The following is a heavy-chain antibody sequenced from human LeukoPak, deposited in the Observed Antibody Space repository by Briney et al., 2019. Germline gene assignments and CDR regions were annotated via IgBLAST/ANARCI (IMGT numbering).Heavy chain of an antibody. V-gene: IGHV5-51*01. J-gene: IGHJ3*02. D-gene: IGHD5-24*01. CDR3: ARSQLTALHAFNI. Sequence: GESLKISCKGSGYSFTSYWIAWVRQMPGKGLEWMGTIYPGDSDTRYSPSFQGQVTISADRSISTAYLQWSSLKASDTAMYYCARSQLTALHAFNIWGQGTMVTVSS. CDR2: IYPGDSDT. CDR1: GYSFTSYW.